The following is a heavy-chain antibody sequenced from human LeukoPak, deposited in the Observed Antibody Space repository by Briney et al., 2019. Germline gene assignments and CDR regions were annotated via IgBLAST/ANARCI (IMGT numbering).Heavy chain of an antibody. CDR3: ARDNRGSGLTYYFDY. J-gene: IGHJ4*02. CDR1: GFTFSSYA. V-gene: IGHV3-23*01. Sequence: GGSLRLSCAASGFTFSSYAMSWVRQAPGKGLEWVSAISGSGGSTYYADSVKGRFTISRDNSKNTLYLQMNSLRAEDTAVYYCARDNRGSGLTYYFDYWGQGTLVTVSS. D-gene: IGHD3-10*01. CDR2: ISGSGGST.